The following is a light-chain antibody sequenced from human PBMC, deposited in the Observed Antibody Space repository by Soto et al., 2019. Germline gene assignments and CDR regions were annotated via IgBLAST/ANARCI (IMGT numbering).Light chain of an antibody. J-gene: IGKJ1*01. CDR1: QSISSW. CDR2: DAS. V-gene: IGKV1-5*01. CDR3: QQYNSYPWA. Sequence: DIQMTQSPSNLSASVGDRVTITCRASQSISSWLAWYQQKPGRAPKLLISDASGLQSGVPSRFSGSGSATEFTLSISSLQPDDSATYYCQQYNSYPWAFGQGTTVEVK.